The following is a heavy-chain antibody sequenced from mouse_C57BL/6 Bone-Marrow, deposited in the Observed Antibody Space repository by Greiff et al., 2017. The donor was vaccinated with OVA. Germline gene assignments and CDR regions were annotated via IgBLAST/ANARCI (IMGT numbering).Heavy chain of an antibody. CDR3: ARGAVTRYFDV. CDR2: ISYDGSN. D-gene: IGHD2-2*01. J-gene: IGHJ1*03. V-gene: IGHV3-6*01. CDR1: GYSITSGYY. Sequence: EVQLQQSGPGLVKPSQSLSLTCSVTGYSITSGYYWNWIRQFPGNKLEWMGYISYDGSNNYNPSLKNRISITRDTSKNQFFLKLNSVTTEDTATYYCARGAVTRYFDVWGTGTTVTVSS.